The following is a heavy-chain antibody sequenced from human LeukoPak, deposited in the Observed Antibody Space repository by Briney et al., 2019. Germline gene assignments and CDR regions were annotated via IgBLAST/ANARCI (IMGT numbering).Heavy chain of an antibody. D-gene: IGHD2-8*02. Sequence: GASVTVSCKASGYTFTGYYMHWVRQAPGQGLEWMGWINPNSGGTDYAQKFQGRVTMTRHTSISTAYMELSRLRSDDTAVYYCARGYWESYYYYMDVWGKGTTVTVSS. CDR3: ARGYWESYYYYMDV. CDR2: INPNSGGT. V-gene: IGHV1-2*02. J-gene: IGHJ6*03. CDR1: GYTFTGYY.